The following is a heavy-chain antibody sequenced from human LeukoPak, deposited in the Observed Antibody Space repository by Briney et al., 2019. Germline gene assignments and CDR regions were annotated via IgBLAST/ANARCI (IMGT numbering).Heavy chain of an antibody. CDR3: ARDKGYCSGGSCYYYYGMDV. D-gene: IGHD2-15*01. V-gene: IGHV4-30-2*01. Sequence: SQTLSLTCAVSGGSISSDGYSWSWIRQPSGKGLEWIGYIYHSGSTYYNPSLKSRVTISVDRSKNQFSLKLSSVTAADTAVYYCARDKGYCSGGSCYYYYGMDVWGQGTTVTVSS. CDR1: GGSISSDGYS. J-gene: IGHJ6*02. CDR2: IYHSGST.